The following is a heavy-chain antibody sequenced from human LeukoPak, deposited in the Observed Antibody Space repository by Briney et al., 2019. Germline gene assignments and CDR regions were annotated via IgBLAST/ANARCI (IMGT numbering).Heavy chain of an antibody. D-gene: IGHD3-3*01. CDR1: GGSISSGGYY. CDR3: ARGSNYDFWSGYT. V-gene: IGHV4-30-2*01. Sequence: SQTLSLTCTVSGGSISSGGYYWSWIRQPPGKGLEWIGYIYHSGSTYYNPSLKSRVTISVDRSKNQFSLKLSSVTAADTAVYYCARGSNYDFWSGYTWGQGTLVTVSS. CDR2: IYHSGST. J-gene: IGHJ5*02.